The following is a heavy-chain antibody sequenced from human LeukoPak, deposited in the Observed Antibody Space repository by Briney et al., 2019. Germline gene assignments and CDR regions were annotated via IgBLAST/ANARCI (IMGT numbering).Heavy chain of an antibody. Sequence: GGSLRLSCAASGFTFSSYGMHWVRQAPGKGLEWVAVIWYDGSNKYYADSVKGRFTISRDNSKNTLYLQMNSLRAEDTAVYYCARGTGYNYPYYFDYWGQGTLVTVSS. J-gene: IGHJ4*02. CDR2: IWYDGSNK. D-gene: IGHD5-24*01. CDR1: GFTFSSYG. V-gene: IGHV3-33*01. CDR3: ARGTGYNYPYYFDY.